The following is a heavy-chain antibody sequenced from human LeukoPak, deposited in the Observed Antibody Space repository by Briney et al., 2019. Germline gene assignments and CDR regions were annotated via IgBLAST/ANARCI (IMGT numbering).Heavy chain of an antibody. CDR2: ISSNGGNT. J-gene: IGHJ3*02. CDR1: GFSFSTYT. CDR3: ARHFSGLSYGAFDI. Sequence: GGSLRLSCAASGFSFSTYTMHWVRQAPGKGLEHVSAISSNGGNTYYAKSVKGRFTISRDNSKNTLYLQMGSLRPEDMAVYYCARHFSGLSYGAFDIWGQGTMVTVSS. D-gene: IGHD1-26*01. V-gene: IGHV3-64*01.